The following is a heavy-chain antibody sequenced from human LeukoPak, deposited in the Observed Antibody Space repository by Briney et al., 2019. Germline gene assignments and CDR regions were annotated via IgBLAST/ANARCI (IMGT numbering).Heavy chain of an antibody. J-gene: IGHJ3*02. Sequence: ASVKVSCKASGYTFIHYGISWVRQAPGQGLEWMGWISPHSGKTNYAQKVQGRVTLTTDTSTSTAYMELRSLRSDDTAVYYCAREASTYYYDSSGYYPDAFDIWGQGTMVTVSS. D-gene: IGHD3-22*01. CDR2: ISPHSGKT. CDR1: GYTFIHYG. CDR3: AREASTYYYDSSGYYPDAFDI. V-gene: IGHV1-18*01.